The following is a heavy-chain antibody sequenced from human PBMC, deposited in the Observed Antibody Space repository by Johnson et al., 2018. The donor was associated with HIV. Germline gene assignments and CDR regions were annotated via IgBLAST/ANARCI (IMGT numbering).Heavy chain of an antibody. CDR1: GFTFSSYA. V-gene: IGHV3-30*04. Sequence: QVQLVESGGGLVQPGGSLRLSCAASGFTFSSYAMHWVRQAPGKGLEWVAVISYDGSNKYYADSVKGRFTISRDNSKNTLYLQMNSLRAGDTALYYCARGGKYYYASDDAFDIWGQGTMVTVSS. CDR3: ARGGKYYYASDDAFDI. CDR2: ISYDGSNK. J-gene: IGHJ3*02. D-gene: IGHD3-10*01.